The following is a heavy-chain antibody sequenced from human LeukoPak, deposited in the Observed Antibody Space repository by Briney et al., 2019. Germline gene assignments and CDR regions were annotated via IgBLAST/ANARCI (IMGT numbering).Heavy chain of an antibody. J-gene: IGHJ6*02. V-gene: IGHV3-9*01. CDR1: GFTFDDYA. CDR2: ISWNSGSI. CDR3: AKAGGYSYGSYGMDV. D-gene: IGHD5-18*01. Sequence: GGSLRLSCAASGFTFDDYAMHWVRQAPGKGLEWVSGISWNSGSIGYVDSVKGRFTISRDNAKNSLYLQMNSLRAEDTALYYCAKAGGYSYGSYGMDVWGQGTTVTVSS.